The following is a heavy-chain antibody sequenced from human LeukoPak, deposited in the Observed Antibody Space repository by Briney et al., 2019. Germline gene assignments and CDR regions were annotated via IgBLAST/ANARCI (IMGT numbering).Heavy chain of an antibody. CDR2: ISAYNGNT. J-gene: IGHJ4*02. Sequence: GASVKASCKASGYTFTSYGISWVRQAPGQGLEWMGWISAYNGNTNYAQKLQGRVTMTTDTSTSTAYMELRSLRSDDTAVYYCARLPVPRNAYGDYYFDYRGQGTLVTVSS. D-gene: IGHD4-17*01. V-gene: IGHV1-18*01. CDR3: ARLPVPRNAYGDYYFDY. CDR1: GYTFTSYG.